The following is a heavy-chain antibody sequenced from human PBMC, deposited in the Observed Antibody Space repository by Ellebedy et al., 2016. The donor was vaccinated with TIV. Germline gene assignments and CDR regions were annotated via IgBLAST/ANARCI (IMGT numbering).Heavy chain of an antibody. CDR3: ARANRGLFDY. CDR2: TYYRSRWYY. D-gene: IGHD1-14*01. CDR1: GDSVSSNSVV. V-gene: IGHV6-1*01. J-gene: IGHJ4*02. Sequence: SQTLSLTCAISGDSVSSNSVVWFWIRQSPSRGLEWLGRTYYRSRWYYDYAVSVKSRITINPDTSRNHFSLQLNSVTLEDTAVYYCARANRGLFDYWGQGTLVTVSS.